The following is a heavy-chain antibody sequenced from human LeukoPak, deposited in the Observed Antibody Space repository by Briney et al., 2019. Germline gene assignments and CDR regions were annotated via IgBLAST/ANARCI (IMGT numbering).Heavy chain of an antibody. J-gene: IGHJ4*02. D-gene: IGHD3-22*01. V-gene: IGHV1-69*04. CDR1: GGTFSSYA. CDR3: ARVLSYYDSSGYYFDY. Sequence: AASVKVSCKASGGTFSSYAISWVRQAPGQGLEWMGRIIPILGIANYAQKFQGRATITADKSTSTAYMELSSLRSEDTAVYYCARVLSYYDSSGYYFDYWGQGTLVTVSS. CDR2: IIPILGIA.